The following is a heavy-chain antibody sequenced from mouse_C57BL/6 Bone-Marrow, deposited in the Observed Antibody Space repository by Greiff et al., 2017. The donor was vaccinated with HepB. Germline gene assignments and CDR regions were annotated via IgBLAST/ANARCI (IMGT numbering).Heavy chain of an antibody. CDR1: GYTFTSYW. D-gene: IGHD2-4*01. Sequence: QVQLQQSGAELVRPGSSVKLSCKASGYTFTSYWMHWVKQRPIQGLEWIGNIDPSDSETHYNQKFKDKATLTVDKSSSTAYMHLSSLTSEDSAVYYCARLYYDYDGYYAMDYWGQGTSVTVSS. V-gene: IGHV1-52*01. CDR3: ARLYYDYDGYYAMDY. J-gene: IGHJ4*01. CDR2: IDPSDSET.